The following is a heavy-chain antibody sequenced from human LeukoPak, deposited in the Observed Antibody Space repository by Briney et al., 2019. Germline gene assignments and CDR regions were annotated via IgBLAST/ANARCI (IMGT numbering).Heavy chain of an antibody. Sequence: PSETLSLTCTVSGGSISRGGYYWSWIPQHPGKGLEWIGYIYYSRSTYYNPSLKSRVTISVDTSKNQFSLKLNSVTVADTAVYYCARGLPYDSSGYYFDGFDHWGQGTLVTVSS. J-gene: IGHJ4*02. CDR2: IYYSRST. CDR3: ARGLPYDSSGYYFDGFDH. CDR1: GGSISRGGYY. V-gene: IGHV4-31*03. D-gene: IGHD3-22*01.